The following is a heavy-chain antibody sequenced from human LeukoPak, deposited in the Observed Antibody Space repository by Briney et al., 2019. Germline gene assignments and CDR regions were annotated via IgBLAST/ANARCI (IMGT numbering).Heavy chain of an antibody. CDR1: GGTFSSYA. CDR2: INPSGGST. V-gene: IGHV1-46*01. D-gene: IGHD6-6*01. Sequence: ASVKVSCKASGGTFSSYAISWARQAPGQGLEWMGIINPSGGSTSYAQKFQGRVTMTRDTSTSTVYMELSSLRSEDTAVYYCARDDPVGELVSHWGQGTLVTVSS. CDR3: ARDDPVGELVSH. J-gene: IGHJ4*02.